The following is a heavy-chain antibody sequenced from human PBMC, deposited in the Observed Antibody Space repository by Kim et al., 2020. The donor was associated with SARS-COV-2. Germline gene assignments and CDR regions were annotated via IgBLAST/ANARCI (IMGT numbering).Heavy chain of an antibody. D-gene: IGHD6-19*01. CDR3: ANMGIAVAGNYYYYGMDV. CDR1: GYTFTSYA. Sequence: ASVKVSCKASGYTFTSYAMHWVRQAPGQRLEWMGWINAGNGNTKYSQKFQGRVTITRDTSASTAYMELSSLRSEDTAVYYCANMGIAVAGNYYYYGMDVWGQGTTVTVSS. J-gene: IGHJ6*02. CDR2: INAGNGNT. V-gene: IGHV1-3*01.